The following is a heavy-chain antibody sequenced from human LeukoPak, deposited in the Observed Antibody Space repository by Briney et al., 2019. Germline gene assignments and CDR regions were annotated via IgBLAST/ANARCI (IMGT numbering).Heavy chain of an antibody. V-gene: IGHV3-9*03. CDR1: GFTFDDYA. J-gene: IGHJ4*02. D-gene: IGHD2-2*02. CDR2: ISWNRGSI. Sequence: PGGSLRLSCAASGFTFDDYAMHWVRQAPGKGLEWVSGISWNRGSIGYADSVKGRFTISRDNAKNSLYLQMNSLRAEDMALYYCAKAMAAGQYCSSTSCYTFDYWGQRTLVTVSS. CDR3: AKAMAAGQYCSSTSCYTFDY.